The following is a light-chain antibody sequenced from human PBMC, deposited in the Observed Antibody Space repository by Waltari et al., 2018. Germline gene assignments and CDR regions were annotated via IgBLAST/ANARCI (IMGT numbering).Light chain of an antibody. CDR1: QSVSSY. CDR3: QQRSNWPPYT. CDR2: DAS. J-gene: IGKJ2*01. Sequence: EIVLTQSPATLSLSPGERATLSCRASQSVSSYLAWYQHKPGQAPRLLIYDASNRSTDIPARFSGSGSGTDLTLTISSLEPEDCAVYYCQQRSNWPPYTFGQGTKLEIK. V-gene: IGKV3-11*01.